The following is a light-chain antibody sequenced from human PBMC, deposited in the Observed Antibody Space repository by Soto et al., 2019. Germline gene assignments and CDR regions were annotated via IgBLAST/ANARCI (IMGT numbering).Light chain of an antibody. V-gene: IGKV1-5*01. CDR3: QQYNSYSPLT. CDR2: DAS. Sequence: DIQMTQSPSTLSASVGDRVTITCRASQSISSWLAWYQQKPGQAPKLLIYDASSLESGVASRFSGSGSGTEFTITISSLQPDDFATYYCQQYNSYSPLTCGGGTKVEIK. CDR1: QSISSW. J-gene: IGKJ4*01.